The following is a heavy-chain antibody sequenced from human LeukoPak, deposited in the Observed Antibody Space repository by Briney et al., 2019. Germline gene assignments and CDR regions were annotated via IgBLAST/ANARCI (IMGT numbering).Heavy chain of an antibody. D-gene: IGHD3-10*01. CDR3: ARDSVRGSHAFDI. Sequence: GRSLRLPCAASGFTFSSYSMNWVRQAPGKGLEWVSSISSSSSYIYYADSVKGRFTISRDNAKNSLYLQMNSLRAEDTAVYYCARDSVRGSHAFDIWGQGTMVTVSS. CDR2: ISSSSSYI. V-gene: IGHV3-21*01. CDR1: GFTFSSYS. J-gene: IGHJ3*02.